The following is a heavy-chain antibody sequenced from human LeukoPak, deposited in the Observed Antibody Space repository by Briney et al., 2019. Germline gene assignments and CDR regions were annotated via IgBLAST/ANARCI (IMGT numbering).Heavy chain of an antibody. CDR1: GYSFTNYW. CDR3: ARHLQMATIIAGFDY. D-gene: IGHD5-24*01. V-gene: IGHV5-51*01. CDR2: IHPGDSDT. J-gene: IGHJ4*02. Sequence: GESLKISCKGSGYSFTNYWIGWVRQMPGKGLEWMGIIHPGDSDTKYSPSFQGQVTISADKSISTAYLQWSSLKASDTAMYYYARHLQMATIIAGFDYWGQGTLVTVSS.